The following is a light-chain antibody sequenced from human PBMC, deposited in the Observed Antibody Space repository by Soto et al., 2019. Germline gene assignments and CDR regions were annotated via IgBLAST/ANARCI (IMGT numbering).Light chain of an antibody. Sequence: QSALTQPASVSGSPGQSIAISCTGTISDVGGYNYVSWYQQHPGKVPKLLIHEVSNRPSGVSNRFSGSKSGNTASLTISGLQAEDEADYYCLSKTSTISYVFGTGTKVTVL. V-gene: IGLV2-14*01. CDR2: EVS. J-gene: IGLJ1*01. CDR1: ISDVGGYNY. CDR3: LSKTSTISYV.